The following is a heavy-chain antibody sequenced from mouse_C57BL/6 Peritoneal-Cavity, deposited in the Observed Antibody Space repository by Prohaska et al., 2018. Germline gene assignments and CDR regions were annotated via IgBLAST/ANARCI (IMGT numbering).Heavy chain of an antibody. D-gene: IGHD1-1*01. CDR1: GFSFTSYG. V-gene: IGHV2-5*01. CDR3: AKKEGGYYGAMDY. J-gene: IGHJ4*01. Sequence: QVQLKQSGPGLVQPSQSLSITCTVSGFSFTSYGVHWVRQSPGKGLEWMGVIWNGGSTDYNAAFMSRLSITKDNSKSQVFFKMNSLQADDTAIYYCAKKEGGYYGAMDYWGQGTSVTVSS. CDR2: IWNGGST.